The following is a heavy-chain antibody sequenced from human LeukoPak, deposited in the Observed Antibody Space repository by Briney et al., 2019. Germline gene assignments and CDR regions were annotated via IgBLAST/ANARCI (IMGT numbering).Heavy chain of an antibody. V-gene: IGHV2-5*02. J-gene: IGHJ5*02. CDR2: IYWDDDK. CDR3: AHSGIVVVPAAISSTNNWFDP. CDR1: GFSLSTSGVG. Sequence: SGPTLVKPTQTLTLTCTFSGFSLSTSGVGVGWIRQPPGKALEWLALIYWDDDKRYSPSLKSRLTITKDTSKNQVVLTMTNMDPVDTATYYCAHSGIVVVPAAISSTNNWFDPWGQGTLVTVSS. D-gene: IGHD2-2*02.